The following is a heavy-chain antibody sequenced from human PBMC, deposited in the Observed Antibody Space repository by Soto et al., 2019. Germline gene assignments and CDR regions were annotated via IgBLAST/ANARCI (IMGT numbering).Heavy chain of an antibody. J-gene: IGHJ3*01. V-gene: IGHV3-21*01. CDR1: GFNFSSYT. Sequence: EVQLVESGGGLVKPGGSLRLSCAASGFNFSSYTMNWVRQAPGKGLEWVSSISSGNRYIYYADSVRGRLIISRDDATNSLYLQMTSLRAEDTAVYYCARDRCRSASCYQTYAFDLWGQGTMVTVSS. CDR3: ARDRCRSASCYQTYAFDL. CDR2: ISSGNRYI. D-gene: IGHD2-15*01.